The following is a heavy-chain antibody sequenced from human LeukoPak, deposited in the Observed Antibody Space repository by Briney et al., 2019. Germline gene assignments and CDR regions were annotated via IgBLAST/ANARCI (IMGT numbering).Heavy chain of an antibody. J-gene: IGHJ4*02. CDR1: RFTFRSYW. D-gene: IGHD3-16*02. Sequence: GGSLRLSCAASRFTFRSYWMNWVRQAPGKGLEWVANINQRGSEIYYVDSVRGRFTISRDNAKNSLYLQMNTLRAEDTAVYYCVRRYMVTSAEDFDYWGQGTLVTVFS. CDR3: VRRYMVTSAEDFDY. V-gene: IGHV3-7*01. CDR2: INQRGSEI.